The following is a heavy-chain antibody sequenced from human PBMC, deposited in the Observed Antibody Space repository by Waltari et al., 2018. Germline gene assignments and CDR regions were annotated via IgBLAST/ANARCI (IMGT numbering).Heavy chain of an antibody. Sequence: EVQLVESGGGLVQPGGSLRLSCAASGFTFVNYGMTLVRQAPGKGLEWVSAISSGGDSTYYADSVKGRFTISRDNSKNVLYLQISRLRAEDTAVYYCAKYDSSPSTRAFDIWGQGTMVTVSS. D-gene: IGHD3-22*01. V-gene: IGHV3-23*04. CDR1: GFTFVNYG. CDR3: AKYDSSPSTRAFDI. CDR2: ISSGGDST. J-gene: IGHJ3*02.